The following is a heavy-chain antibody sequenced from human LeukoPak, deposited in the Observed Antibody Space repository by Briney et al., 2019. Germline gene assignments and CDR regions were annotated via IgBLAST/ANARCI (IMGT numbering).Heavy chain of an antibody. CDR3: ARESGIAAAGGFDY. D-gene: IGHD6-13*01. CDR2: ISYDGSNK. V-gene: IGHV3-30-3*01. J-gene: IGHJ4*02. Sequence: GRSLRLSCAASGFTFSSYAMHWVRQAPGKGLEWVAVISYDGSNKYYADSVKGRFTISRDNSKNTLYLQMNSLGAEDTAVYYCARESGIAAAGGFDYWGQGTLVTVSS. CDR1: GFTFSSYA.